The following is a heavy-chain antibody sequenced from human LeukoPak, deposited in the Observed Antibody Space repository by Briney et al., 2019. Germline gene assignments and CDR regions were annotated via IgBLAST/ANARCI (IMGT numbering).Heavy chain of an antibody. CDR2: IIPTFGTA. J-gene: IGHJ1*01. D-gene: IGHD3-22*01. V-gene: IGHV1-69*05. CDR1: GGTFSSYA. CDR3: AGLNYYDSSGYPQTEYFQH. Sequence: ASVKVSCKASGGTFSSYAISWVRQAPGQGLEWMGRIIPTFGTANYAQKFQGRVTITTDESTSTAYMELSSLRSEDTAVYYCAGLNYYDSSGYPQTEYFQHWGQGTLVTVSS.